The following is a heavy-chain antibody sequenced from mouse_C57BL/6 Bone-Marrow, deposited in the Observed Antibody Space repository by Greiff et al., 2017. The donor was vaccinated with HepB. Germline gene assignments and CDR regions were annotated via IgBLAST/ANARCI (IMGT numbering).Heavy chain of an antibody. V-gene: IGHV1-82*01. J-gene: IGHJ4*01. CDR3: ARSGGGYDNYAMDY. Sequence: ESGPELVKPGASVKISCKASGYAFSSSWMNWVKQRPGKGLEWIGRIYPGDGDTNYNGKFKGKATLTADKSSSTAYMQLSSLTSEDSAVYFCARSGGGYDNYAMDYWGQGTSVTVSS. CDR2: IYPGDGDT. CDR1: GYAFSSSW. D-gene: IGHD2-2*01.